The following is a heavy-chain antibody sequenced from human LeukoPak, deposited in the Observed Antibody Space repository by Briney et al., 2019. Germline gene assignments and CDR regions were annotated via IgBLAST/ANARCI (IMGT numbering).Heavy chain of an antibody. CDR3: AKEREQYTTYFDY. Sequence: GGSLRLSCAASGFTFSSYGMHWVRQAPGKGLEWVAVISYDGSNKYYADSVKGRFTISRDNSKNTLYLQMNSLRAEDTAVYYCAKEREQYTTYFDYWGQGTLVTVSS. V-gene: IGHV3-30*18. J-gene: IGHJ4*02. CDR2: ISYDGSNK. D-gene: IGHD1-26*01. CDR1: GFTFSSYG.